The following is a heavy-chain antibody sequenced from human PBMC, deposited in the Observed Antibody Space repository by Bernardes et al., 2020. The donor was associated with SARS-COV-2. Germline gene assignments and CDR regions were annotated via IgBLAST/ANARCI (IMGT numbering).Heavy chain of an antibody. Sequence: SLRLSCAASGFTLISSTMSWVRQAPGRGLEWVSSITGSGGNTYSADSVKGRFTISRDISKNTLYLQMGSLRPEDTAVYYCAKLGLAPGSTIGGEWLRFDYWGQGAQVTVSS. CDR3: AKLGLAPGSTIGGEWLRFDY. CDR2: ITGSGGNT. V-gene: IGHV3-23*01. J-gene: IGHJ4*02. CDR1: GFTLISST. D-gene: IGHD3-3*01.